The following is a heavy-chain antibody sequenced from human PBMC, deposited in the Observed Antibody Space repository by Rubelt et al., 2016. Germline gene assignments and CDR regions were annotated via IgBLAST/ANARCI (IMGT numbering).Heavy chain of an antibody. V-gene: IGHV4-39*01. CDR2: SYYSGST. D-gene: IGHD3/OR15-3a*01. CDR1: GGSISSTSYY. J-gene: IGHJ6*02. Sequence: QLQLQESGPGLVKPSETLSLTCTVSGGSISSTSYYWGWIRQPPGKGLEWIGSSYYSGSTYYNPSLKSRVTMTVAPSKNKLSRKMGCGTAADTAVDYCARGELGLVTYYDYGMDVWGQGTTVTVSS. CDR3: ARGELGLVTYYDYGMDV.